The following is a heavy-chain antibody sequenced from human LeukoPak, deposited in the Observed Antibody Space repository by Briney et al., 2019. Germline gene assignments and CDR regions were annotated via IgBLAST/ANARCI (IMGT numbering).Heavy chain of an antibody. D-gene: IGHD6-13*01. Sequence: GGSLRLSCAASGFTFSTYGMHWVRQAPGKGLEWVAVIWYDGSNKYYADSVKGRFTISRDNSKNTLYLQMNSLRAEDTAVYYCARDIGIAAAGTLDYWGQGTLVTVSS. CDR3: ARDIGIAAAGTLDY. V-gene: IGHV3-33*01. CDR2: IWYDGSNK. CDR1: GFTFSTYG. J-gene: IGHJ4*02.